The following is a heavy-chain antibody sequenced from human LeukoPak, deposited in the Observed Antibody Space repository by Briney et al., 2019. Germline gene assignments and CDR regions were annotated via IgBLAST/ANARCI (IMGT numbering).Heavy chain of an antibody. V-gene: IGHV3-7*03. Sequence: HSGGSLRLSCAASGFTFSSYWMSWIRQAPGRGLEWVANIKQDGSEKYYADSVKGRFTISRDNAKNSLYLQMNSLRAEDTALYYCAKAKSNMVRGVIDYWGQGTLVTVSS. D-gene: IGHD3-10*01. CDR1: GFTFSSYW. J-gene: IGHJ4*02. CDR3: AKAKSNMVRGVIDY. CDR2: IKQDGSEK.